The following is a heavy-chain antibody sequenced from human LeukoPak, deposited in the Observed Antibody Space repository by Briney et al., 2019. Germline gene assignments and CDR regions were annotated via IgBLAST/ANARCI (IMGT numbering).Heavy chain of an antibody. Sequence: SETLSLTYAVYGGSFSGYYWSWIRQPPGKGLEWIGEINHSGSTNYNPSLKSRVTISVDTSKNQFSLKLSSVTAADTAVYYCARAAVAATRHSPGRYYYYGMDVWGKGTTVTVSS. CDR2: INHSGST. CDR3: ARAAVAATRHSPGRYYYYGMDV. CDR1: GGSFSGYY. D-gene: IGHD2-15*01. V-gene: IGHV4-34*01. J-gene: IGHJ6*04.